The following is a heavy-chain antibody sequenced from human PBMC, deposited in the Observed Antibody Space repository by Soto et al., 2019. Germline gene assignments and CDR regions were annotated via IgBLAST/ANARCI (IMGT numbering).Heavy chain of an antibody. CDR2: ISYDGSIE. J-gene: IGHJ6*02. V-gene: IGHV3-30*18. CDR1: GFTFKNYA. CDR3: AKGGNYDFWSGETYYYGMDV. Sequence: PGGSLRLSCAASGFTFKNYAMHWVRQAPGKGLEWVAVISYDGSIEFYADSVKGRFTISRDNSKNTLYLQMNSLRAEDTAVYYCAKGGNYDFWSGETYYYGMDVWGQGTTVTVSS. D-gene: IGHD3-3*01.